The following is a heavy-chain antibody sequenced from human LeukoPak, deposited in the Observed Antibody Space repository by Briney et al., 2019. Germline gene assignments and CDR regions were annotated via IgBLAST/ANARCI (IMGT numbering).Heavy chain of an antibody. J-gene: IGHJ4*02. CDR2: ISSSSSSTI. CDR1: GFTFSSYS. D-gene: IGHD6-19*01. CDR3: ARDRGIAVADYFDY. V-gene: IGHV3-48*01. Sequence: GGSLRLSCAASGFTFSSYSMNWVRQAPGKGLEWVSYISSSSSSTIYYADSVKGRFTISRDNAKNSLYLQMNSLRAEDTAVYYCARDRGIAVADYFDYWGQGTLVTVSS.